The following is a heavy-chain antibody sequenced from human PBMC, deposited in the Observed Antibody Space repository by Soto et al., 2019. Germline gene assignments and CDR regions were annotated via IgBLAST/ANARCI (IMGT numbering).Heavy chain of an antibody. V-gene: IGHV1-18*01. CDR2: ISAYNGNT. CDR3: ARGGTIAVAGRVPFDY. J-gene: IGHJ4*02. Sequence: ASVKVSCKASGYTFTSYGIIWVRQAPGQGLEWMGWISAYNGNTNYAQKLQGRVTMTTDTSTSTAYMELRSLRSDDTAVYYCARGGTIAVAGRVPFDYWGQGTLVTVSS. D-gene: IGHD6-19*01. CDR1: GYTFTSYG.